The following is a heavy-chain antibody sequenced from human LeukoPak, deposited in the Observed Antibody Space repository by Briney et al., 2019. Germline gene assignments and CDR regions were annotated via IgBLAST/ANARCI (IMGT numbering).Heavy chain of an antibody. D-gene: IGHD2-21*02. Sequence: PSETLSLTCAVYGGSFSGYYWSWIRQPPGKGLEWIGEINHSGSTNYNPSLKSRVTISVDTSKNQFSLKLSSVTAADTAVYYCARDHIVVVTASPLGAFDIWGQGTMVTVSS. CDR3: ARDHIVVVTASPLGAFDI. J-gene: IGHJ3*02. CDR2: INHSGST. CDR1: GGSFSGYY. V-gene: IGHV4-34*01.